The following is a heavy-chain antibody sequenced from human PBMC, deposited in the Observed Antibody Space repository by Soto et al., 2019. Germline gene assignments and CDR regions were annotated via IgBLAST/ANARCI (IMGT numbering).Heavy chain of an antibody. CDR2: ISYDGSNK. V-gene: IGHV3-30*18. D-gene: IGHD6-6*01. J-gene: IGHJ4*02. Sequence: PVGSLRLSCAASGFTFSSYGMHWVRQAPGKGLEWVAVISYDGSNKYYADSVKGRFTISRDNSKNTLYLQMNSLRAEDTAVYYCAKAGRGFSSSSFLDYWGQGTLVTVSS. CDR3: AKAGRGFSSSSFLDY. CDR1: GFTFSSYG.